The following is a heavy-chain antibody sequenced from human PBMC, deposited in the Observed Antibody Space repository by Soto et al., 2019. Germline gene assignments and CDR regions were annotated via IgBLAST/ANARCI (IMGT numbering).Heavy chain of an antibody. CDR2: INPYNGNT. V-gene: IGHV1-18*01. CDR1: GYTFTSYG. Sequence: ASVKVSCKASGYTFTSYGISWVRQAPGQGLEWMAWINPYNGNTKYAEKFLGRVTVTTDTSTATAYMEVRSLTSDDTAVFYCARVGVGLAAPRVWPYWGQGTPVTV. CDR3: ARVGVGLAAPRVWPY. D-gene: IGHD6-13*01. J-gene: IGHJ4*02.